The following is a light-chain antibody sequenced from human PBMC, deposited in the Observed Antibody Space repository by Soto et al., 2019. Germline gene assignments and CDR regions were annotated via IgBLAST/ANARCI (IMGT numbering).Light chain of an antibody. CDR2: RKN. CDR1: SYNIGSNT. Sequence: QSVLTHPPSASGTPGQRFTISCSGSSYNIGSNTVNWYQQLPGTAPKLLIYRKNQRPSGVPDRFSGSKSGTSASLVISGLQSGDEADYYGAAWDDRLTGWVFGGGTKLTVL. J-gene: IGLJ3*02. CDR3: AAWDDRLTGWV. V-gene: IGLV1-44*01.